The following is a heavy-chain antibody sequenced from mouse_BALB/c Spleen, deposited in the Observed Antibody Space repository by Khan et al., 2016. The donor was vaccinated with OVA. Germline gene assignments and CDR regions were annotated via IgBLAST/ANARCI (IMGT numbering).Heavy chain of an antibody. J-gene: IGHJ3*01. V-gene: IGHV2-2*02. CDR3: ARRGYDYGRGALFAY. D-gene: IGHD2-4*01. CDR2: IWSAGST. Sequence: QVQLKQSGPGLVQPSQSLSITCTVSGFSLNNYSVHWVRQSPGKGLEWLGVIWSAGSTDYNAAFISRLTISKDNYRSQVFFKMNSLQPNDTAIYYWARRGYDYGRGALFAYWGQGTLVTVSA. CDR1: GFSLNNYS.